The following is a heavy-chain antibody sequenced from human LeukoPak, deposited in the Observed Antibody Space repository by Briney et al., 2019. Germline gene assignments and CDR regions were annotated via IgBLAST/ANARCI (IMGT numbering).Heavy chain of an antibody. CDR2: INPNSGGT. D-gene: IGHD2-2*02. J-gene: IGHJ4*02. Sequence: GASVKVSCKASGYTFTGYYMHWVRQAPGQGLEWMGWINPNSGGTNYAQKFQGRVTMTRATSISTTYMELSSLRSDDTAVYYCARGATYQLLYDFDYWGQGTRVTVSS. CDR1: GYTFTGYY. V-gene: IGHV1-2*02. CDR3: ARGATYQLLYDFDY.